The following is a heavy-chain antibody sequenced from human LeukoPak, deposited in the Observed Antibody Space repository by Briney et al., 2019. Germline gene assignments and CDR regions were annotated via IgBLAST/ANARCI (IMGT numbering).Heavy chain of an antibody. V-gene: IGHV3-30*02. CDR2: IRFDGNEK. D-gene: IGHD3-10*01. J-gene: IGHJ1*01. CDR1: EFPFNTYG. Sequence: HPGGSLRLSCAASEFPFNTYGMHWVRQAPGKGLEWVAFIRFDGNEKYYADSVKGRFTISRDNSKNTLYLQINSLRTEDTAVYYCAKDPHYYGPGSYSYFQHWGQGTLVTVSS. CDR3: AKDPHYYGPGSYSYFQH.